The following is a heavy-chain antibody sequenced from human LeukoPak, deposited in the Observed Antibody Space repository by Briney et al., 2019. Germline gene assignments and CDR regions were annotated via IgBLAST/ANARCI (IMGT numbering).Heavy chain of an antibody. CDR3: AKPLNYDSSGYYLGAEYFQH. CDR2: ISGSGGST. J-gene: IGHJ1*01. Sequence: GGSLRLSCAASGFTFSSYAMSWVRQAPGKGLEWVSAISGSGGSTYYADSVKGRFTISRDNSKNTLYLQMNSLSAEDTAVYYCAKPLNYDSSGYYLGAEYFQHWGQGTLVTVSS. CDR1: GFTFSSYA. V-gene: IGHV3-23*01. D-gene: IGHD3-22*01.